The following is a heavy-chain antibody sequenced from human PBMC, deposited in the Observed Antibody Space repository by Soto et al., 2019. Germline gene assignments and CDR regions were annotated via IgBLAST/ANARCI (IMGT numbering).Heavy chain of an antibody. D-gene: IGHD2-15*01. CDR2: ISYDGTKK. CDR1: GFIFSGYG. Sequence: QVELVESGGGVVQPGRSLRLSCAASGFIFSGYGMHWVRQAPGKGLEWVAVISYDGTKKYYVDSVKGRFTISRDNSENTLYLQMNTLRPEDTAVYYCAKDRRIGDYYMDVWGKGSAVTVSS. V-gene: IGHV3-30*18. J-gene: IGHJ6*03. CDR3: AKDRRIGDYYMDV.